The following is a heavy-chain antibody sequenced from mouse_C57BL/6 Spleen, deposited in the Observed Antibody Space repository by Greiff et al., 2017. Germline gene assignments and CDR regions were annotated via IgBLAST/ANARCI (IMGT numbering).Heavy chain of an antibody. CDR2: IYPGDGDT. CDR3: ARTIYYDYLAY. CDR1: GYAFSSSW. V-gene: IGHV1-82*01. J-gene: IGHJ3*01. Sequence: QVQLQQSGPELVKPGASVKISCKASGYAFSSSWMNWVKQRPGKGLEWIGRIYPGDGDTNYNEKFKGKATLTAEKSSSTAYMQLSSLTSEDSAVYFCARTIYYDYLAYWGQGTLVTVSA. D-gene: IGHD2-4*01.